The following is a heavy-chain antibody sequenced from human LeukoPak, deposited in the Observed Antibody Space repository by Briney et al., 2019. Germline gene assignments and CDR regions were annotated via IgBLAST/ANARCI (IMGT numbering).Heavy chain of an antibody. CDR1: GYIFTSYW. D-gene: IGHD3-10*01. CDR2: IDPSDSYT. J-gene: IGHJ6*04. CDR3: ARGVVREPPIGMDV. V-gene: IGHV5-10-1*01. Sequence: GESLKISCKGSGYIFTSYWISWVRQMPGKGLEWMGRIDPSDSYTNHSPSFQGHVTISADKSISTAYLQWSSLKASDTAMYYCARGVVREPPIGMDVWGKGTTVTVSS.